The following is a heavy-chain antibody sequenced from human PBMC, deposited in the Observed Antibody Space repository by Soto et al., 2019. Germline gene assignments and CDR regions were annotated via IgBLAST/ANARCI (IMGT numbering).Heavy chain of an antibody. CDR1: GFTFSSYW. V-gene: IGHV3-74*01. CDR3: ARGCSNGSCFGSF. D-gene: IGHD2-8*01. CDR2: INRDGSST. Sequence: HPGGSLRLSCAASGFTFSSYWMHWVRQAPGKGLVWVSRINRDGSSTNYADSVKGRFTISRDNAKNTLYLQMNSLRAEDTALYYCARGCSNGSCFGSFWGQGTLVTVSS. J-gene: IGHJ4*02.